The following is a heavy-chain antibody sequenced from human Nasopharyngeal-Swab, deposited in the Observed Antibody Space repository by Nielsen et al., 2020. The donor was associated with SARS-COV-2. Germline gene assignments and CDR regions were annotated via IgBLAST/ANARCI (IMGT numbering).Heavy chain of an antibody. D-gene: IGHD2-21*02. J-gene: IGHJ4*02. V-gene: IGHV3-7*05. CDR3: VRVGPYCGDDCYSRFFDY. Sequence: GESLKISCAASGFTFNNYWMTWVRQAPGKGLEWVANIDQDGSEKHYVDSVKGRFTISRDNAKNSLFLQMNSLKTEDAAVYYCVRVGPYCGDDCYSRFFDYWGQGTLVTVSS. CDR1: GFTFNNYW. CDR2: IDQDGSEK.